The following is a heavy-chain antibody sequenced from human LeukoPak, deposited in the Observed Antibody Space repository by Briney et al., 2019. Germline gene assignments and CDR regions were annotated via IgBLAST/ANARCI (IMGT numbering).Heavy chain of an antibody. V-gene: IGHV1-69*04. CDR1: GGTFSSYA. Sequence: SVNVSCKASGGTFSSYAISWVRQAPRQELEWMGRIIPILGIPNYAHKFQGRVTITADKSTTTAYMELSSLRSEDTAVYYCATEAIVVVTARDYWYFDLWGRGTLVTVSS. CDR3: ATEAIVVVTARDYWYFDL. J-gene: IGHJ2*01. D-gene: IGHD2-21*02. CDR2: IIPILGIP.